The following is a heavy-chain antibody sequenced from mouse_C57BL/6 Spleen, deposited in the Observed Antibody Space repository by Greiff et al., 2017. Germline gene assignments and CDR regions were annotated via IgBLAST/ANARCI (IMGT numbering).Heavy chain of an antibody. CDR2: IHPNGGST. J-gene: IGHJ4*01. CDR3: ARCRDYDYGYAMDY. D-gene: IGHD2-4*01. V-gene: IGHV1-64*01. CDR1: GYTFTSYW. Sequence: QVQLQQPGAELVKPGASVKLSCKASGYTFTSYWMHWVKQRPGQGLEWIGMIHPNGGSTNYNEKFKSKATLTVDKSSSTAYMQLSSLTSEDSAVYCCARCRDYDYGYAMDYWGQGTSVTVSS.